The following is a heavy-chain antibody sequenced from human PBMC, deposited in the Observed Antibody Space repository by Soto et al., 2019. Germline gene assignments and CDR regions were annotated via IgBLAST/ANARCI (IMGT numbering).Heavy chain of an antibody. D-gene: IGHD1-20*01. CDR3: AINNWNDFYFDY. CDR1: GFTFSSYA. Sequence: GSLRLSCAASGFTFSSYAMSWVRQAPGKGLEWVSAISGSGGSTYYADSVKGRFTISRDNSKNTLYLQMNSLRAEDTAVYYCAINNWNDFYFDYWGQGTLVTVSS. J-gene: IGHJ4*02. CDR2: ISGSGGST. V-gene: IGHV3-23*01.